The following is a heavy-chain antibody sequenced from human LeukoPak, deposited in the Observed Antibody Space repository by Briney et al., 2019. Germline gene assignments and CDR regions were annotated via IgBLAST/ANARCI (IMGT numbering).Heavy chain of an antibody. J-gene: IGHJ4*02. CDR1: GFTFSSYA. D-gene: IGHD3-9*01. CDR2: ISYDGSNK. V-gene: IGHV3-30*04. Sequence: GRSLRLSCAASGFTFSSYAMHWVRQAPGKGLEWVAVISYDGSNKYYADSVKGRFTISRDNSKNALYLQMNSLRAEDTAVYYCARVPYYDILTGYYIGSEIYWGQGTLVTVSS. CDR3: ARVPYYDILTGYYIGSEIY.